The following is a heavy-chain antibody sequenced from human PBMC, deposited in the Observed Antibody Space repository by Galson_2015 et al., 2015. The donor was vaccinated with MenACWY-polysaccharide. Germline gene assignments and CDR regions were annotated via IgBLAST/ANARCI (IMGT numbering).Heavy chain of an antibody. CDR1: GGSLSSYY. J-gene: IGHJ6*02. D-gene: IGHD3/OR15-3a*01. CDR2: IYYSGST. Sequence: ETLSLTCTVSGGSLSSYYWSWLRQPPGKGLEWIGYIYYSGSTNYNPHLKTRVTISVDTSKNQFSLKLNSVTAADTDVYYCAKVDVLSGDNTRNYYYYGMDVCGQGTTVTVSS. CDR3: AKVDVLSGDNTRNYYYYGMDV. V-gene: IGHV4-59*12.